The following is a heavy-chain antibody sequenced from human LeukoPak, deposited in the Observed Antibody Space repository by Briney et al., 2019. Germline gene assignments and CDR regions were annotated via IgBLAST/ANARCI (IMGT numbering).Heavy chain of an antibody. Sequence: ASVKVSCKASGYTFTNYYIHWVRQAPGQGLEWMGTINPSVGTTRSAKGRASLTRDTSTSTVYMALSTLRSEDTAVYYCARGVRAAAGPSIDYWGQGTLVTVSS. J-gene: IGHJ4*02. CDR2: INPSVGTT. V-gene: IGHV1-46*01. D-gene: IGHD6-13*01. CDR1: GYTFTNYY. CDR3: ARGVRAAAGPSIDY.